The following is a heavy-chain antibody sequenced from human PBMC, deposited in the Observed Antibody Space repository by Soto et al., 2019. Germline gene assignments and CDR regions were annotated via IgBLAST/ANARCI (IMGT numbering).Heavy chain of an antibody. J-gene: IGHJ4*02. CDR2: IDPSDSYT. CDR1: GYSFTSYW. V-gene: IGHV5-10-1*01. D-gene: IGHD6-13*01. CDR3: ARHSSSWPRINDY. Sequence: GESLKISCNGSGYSFTSYWISWVRQMPGKGLEWMGRIDPSDSYTNYSPSFQGHVTISADKSISTAYLQWSSLKASDTAMYYCARHSSSWPRINDYWGQGTLVTVSS.